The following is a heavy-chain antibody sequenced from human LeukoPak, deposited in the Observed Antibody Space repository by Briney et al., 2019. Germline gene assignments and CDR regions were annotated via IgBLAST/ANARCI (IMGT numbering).Heavy chain of an antibody. J-gene: IGHJ5*02. CDR2: IYYSGST. Sequence: SETLPLTCTVSGDSISSGGYYWNWIRQHPGKGLEWIGYIYYSGSTYYNPSLKSRVTISVATSKNQFSLKLSSVTAADTAVYFCARALHSGYEVDWYDPWGKVILVIVSS. D-gene: IGHD5-12*01. CDR3: ARALHSGYEVDWYDP. V-gene: IGHV4-31*03. CDR1: GDSISSGGYY.